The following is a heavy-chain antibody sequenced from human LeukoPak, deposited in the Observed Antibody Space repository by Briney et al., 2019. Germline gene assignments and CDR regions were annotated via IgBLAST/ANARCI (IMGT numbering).Heavy chain of an antibody. CDR2: ISYDGSNK. CDR3: AILGRGSIWFGELPFYFGY. V-gene: IGHV3-30-3*01. J-gene: IGHJ4*02. D-gene: IGHD3-10*01. Sequence: GGSLRLSCAASGFTFSSYAMHWVRQAPGKGLEWVAVISYDGSNKYYADSVKGRFTISRDNSKNTLYLQMNSLRAEDTAVYYCAILGRGSIWFGELPFYFGYWGQGALVTVSS. CDR1: GFTFSSYA.